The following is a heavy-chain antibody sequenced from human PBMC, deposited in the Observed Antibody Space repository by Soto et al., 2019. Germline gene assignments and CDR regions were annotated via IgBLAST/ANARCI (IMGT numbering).Heavy chain of an antibody. CDR2: VIGSGAYT. CDR3: AKGLEAGRNAFDI. V-gene: IGHV3-23*01. J-gene: IGHJ3*02. Sequence: PGGSLRLSCAASGFTFSAFAMTWVRQPPGKGLEWVSTVIGSGAYTFDADSVKGRFTISRDNSKNTLYLQMNSLRAEDTAVYYCAKGLEAGRNAFDIWGQGTMVTVSS. CDR1: GFTFSAFA. D-gene: IGHD1-26*01.